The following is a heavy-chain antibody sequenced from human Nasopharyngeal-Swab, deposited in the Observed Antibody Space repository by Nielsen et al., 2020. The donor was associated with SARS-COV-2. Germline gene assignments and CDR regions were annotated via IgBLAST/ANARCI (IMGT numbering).Heavy chain of an antibody. Sequence: SVKVSCKASGGTFISYAISWVRQAPGQGLEWMGGIIPIFGTANYAQKFQGRVTITADESTSTAYMELSSLRSEDTAVYYCARDAGVSYPGADAFDIWGQGTMVTVSS. J-gene: IGHJ3*02. V-gene: IGHV1-69*13. CDR1: GGTFISYA. CDR2: IIPIFGTA. CDR3: ARDAGVSYPGADAFDI. D-gene: IGHD1-26*01.